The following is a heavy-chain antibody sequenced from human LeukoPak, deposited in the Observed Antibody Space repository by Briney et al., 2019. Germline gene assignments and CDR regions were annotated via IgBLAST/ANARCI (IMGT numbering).Heavy chain of an antibody. CDR1: GGSISSYH. V-gene: IGHV4-59*01. J-gene: IGHJ3*02. CDR3: ARGITMIVHDAFDI. D-gene: IGHD3-22*01. Sequence: SETLSLTCTVSGGSISSYHWSWIRQPPGKELEWIGYIYYSGSTNYNPSLKSRVTISVDTSKNQFSLKLSSVTAADTAVYYCARGITMIVHDAFDIWGQGTMVTVSS. CDR2: IYYSGST.